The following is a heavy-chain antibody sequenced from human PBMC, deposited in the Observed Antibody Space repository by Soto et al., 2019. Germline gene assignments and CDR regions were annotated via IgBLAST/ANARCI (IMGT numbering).Heavy chain of an antibody. CDR1: GFTVSSYG. D-gene: IGHD3-3*01. CDR3: AKGGDGFWSGYYGRSGYYYGMDV. CDR2: ISYDGSNK. V-gene: IGHV3-30*18. Sequence: GCSLRLCCAASGFTVSSYGMHWVRRAPGKGLEWVAVISYDGSNKYYADSVKGRFTISRDNSKNTLYLQMNSLRAEDTAVYYCAKGGDGFWSGYYGRSGYYYGMDVWGQGTTVTVSS. J-gene: IGHJ6*02.